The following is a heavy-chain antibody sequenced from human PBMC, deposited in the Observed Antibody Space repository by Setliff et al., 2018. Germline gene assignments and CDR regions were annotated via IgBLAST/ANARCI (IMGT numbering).Heavy chain of an antibody. CDR2: ISYDGSTK. CDR3: ARPLSSSWYVGLDS. Sequence: GGSLRLSCAASGFTFSPYIIHWVRQAPGKGLEWVAVISYDGSTKYYTDSVKGRFTISTDTSKSTLYLQMNSLRTEDTAVYYCARPLSSSWYVGLDSWGQGTLVTVSS. D-gene: IGHD6-13*01. J-gene: IGHJ4*02. V-gene: IGHV3-30*03. CDR1: GFTFSPYI.